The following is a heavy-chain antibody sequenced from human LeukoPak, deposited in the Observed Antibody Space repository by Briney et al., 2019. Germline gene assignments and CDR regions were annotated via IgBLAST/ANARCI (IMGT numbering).Heavy chain of an antibody. CDR1: GGSISSYY. D-gene: IGHD6-19*01. J-gene: IGHJ4*02. CDR2: IYYSGST. CDR3: ARVGSSGWLGLYYFDY. Sequence: KPSETLSLTCTVSGGSISSYYWSWIRQPPGKGLEWIGYIYYSGSTNYNPSLKSRVTISVDTPKNQFSLKLSPVTAADMAVYYCARVGSSGWLGLYYFDYWGQGTLVTVSS. V-gene: IGHV4-59*01.